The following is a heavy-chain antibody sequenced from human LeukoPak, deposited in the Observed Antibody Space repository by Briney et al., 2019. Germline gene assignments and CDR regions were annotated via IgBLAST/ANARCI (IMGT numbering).Heavy chain of an antibody. CDR2: INHSGST. V-gene: IGHV4-34*01. J-gene: IGHJ4*02. CDR3: ARAVYDSSGYYLSHYFDY. CDR1: GVSFSGYY. Sequence: SETLSLTCAVYGVSFSGYYWSWIRQPPGKGLEWIGEINHSGSTNYNPSLKSRVTISVDTSKNQFSLKLSSVTAADTAVYYCARAVYDSSGYYLSHYFDYWGQGTLVTVSS. D-gene: IGHD3-22*01.